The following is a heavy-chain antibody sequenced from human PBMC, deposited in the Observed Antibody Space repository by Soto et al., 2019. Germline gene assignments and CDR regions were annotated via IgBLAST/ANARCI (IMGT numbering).Heavy chain of an antibody. Sequence: QLQLQEPGPGLVKPSETLSLTCSVSGGSISRSLSYWGRIRQPPGKGLEWIGSIYYSGTTHYKPSLESRVTLALGTSMKLFSLKLTSVTAADTAVYYCASHVSRHGDSLFDYWGHGTLVTVSS. CDR1: GGSISRSLSY. V-gene: IGHV4-39*01. D-gene: IGHD4-17*01. CDR2: IYYSGTT. J-gene: IGHJ4*01. CDR3: ASHVSRHGDSLFDY.